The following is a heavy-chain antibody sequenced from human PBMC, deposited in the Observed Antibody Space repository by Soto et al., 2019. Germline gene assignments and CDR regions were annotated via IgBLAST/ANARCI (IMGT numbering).Heavy chain of an antibody. CDR1: GGTFSTYI. V-gene: IGHV1-69*08. D-gene: IGHD3-3*01. J-gene: IGHJ3*01. Sequence: QVQLVQSGAEVKKPGSSVKVSCKAPGGTFSTYIISWVRQAPGQGLEWMGRIIPIPDITNYAQKFQGRVTITADKSTSTVYMELSSLRSEDTAVYYCARDRITTRGDAFDLWGQGTTVTVSS. CDR2: IIPIPDIT. CDR3: ARDRITTRGDAFDL.